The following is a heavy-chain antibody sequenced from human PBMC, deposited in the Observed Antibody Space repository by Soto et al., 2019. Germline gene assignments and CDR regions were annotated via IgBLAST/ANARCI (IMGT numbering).Heavy chain of an antibody. D-gene: IGHD1-26*01. V-gene: IGHV1-2*07. CDR3: AIDLAKGGGSAGFDY. Sequence: QVQLVQSGAEVKKPGASVNVSCKASGYTFTVYYMHWVRQAPGQGLEWMGWINPKSGGTKYPHKFQGRVTMTWDTSISTANRSLTRLRSDDTAVYYCAIDLAKGGGSAGFDYWGQGTLVTVSS. CDR2: INPKSGGT. J-gene: IGHJ4*02. CDR1: GYTFTVYY.